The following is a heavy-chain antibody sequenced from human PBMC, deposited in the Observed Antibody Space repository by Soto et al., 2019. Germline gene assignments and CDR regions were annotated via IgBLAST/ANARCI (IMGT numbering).Heavy chain of an antibody. V-gene: IGHV4-30-4*01. D-gene: IGHD2-15*01. CDR3: ARRDIQGPIDY. CDR1: GGSISSGDYY. Sequence: PSETLSLTCTVSGGSISSGDYYWSWIRQPPGKGLEWIGYIYYSGTTYYNPSLKSRVTMSVDTSKNQFSLKLTSVTAVDTAVYYCARRDIQGPIDYWGQGTLVTVSS. J-gene: IGHJ4*02. CDR2: IYYSGTT.